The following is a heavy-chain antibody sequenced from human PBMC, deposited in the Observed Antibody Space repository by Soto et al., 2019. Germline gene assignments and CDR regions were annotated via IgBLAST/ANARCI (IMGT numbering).Heavy chain of an antibody. Sequence: QVQLVQSGAEVKKPGSSVKVSCKASGGTFSSYAISWVRQAHGQGLEWMGGIIPIFGTAIYAQKFQGRVTITADKSTSTAYMELSILSSEDTAVYYCARSSNLHSSPKDYWGQGTLVTVSS. CDR2: IIPIFGTA. J-gene: IGHJ4*02. D-gene: IGHD6-13*01. CDR3: ARSSNLHSSPKDY. V-gene: IGHV1-69*06. CDR1: GGTFSSYA.